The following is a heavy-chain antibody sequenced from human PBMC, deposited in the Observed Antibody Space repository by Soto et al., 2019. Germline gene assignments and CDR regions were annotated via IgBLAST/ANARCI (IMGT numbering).Heavy chain of an antibody. CDR3: ARAPSSSHEFDY. CDR1: GGTFSSYT. J-gene: IGHJ4*02. V-gene: IGHV1-69*02. D-gene: IGHD6-6*01. Sequence: GASVKVSCKASGGTFSSYTISWVRQAPGQGLEWMGRIIPILGIANYAQKFQGRVTITADKSTSTAYMELSSLRSEDTAVYYCARAPSSSHEFDYWGQGTLVTVSS. CDR2: IIPILGIA.